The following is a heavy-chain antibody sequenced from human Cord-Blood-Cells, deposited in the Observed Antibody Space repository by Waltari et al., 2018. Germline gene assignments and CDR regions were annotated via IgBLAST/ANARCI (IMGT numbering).Heavy chain of an antibody. CDR3: ACTLPYYFDY. D-gene: IGHD2-2*01. J-gene: IGHJ4*02. V-gene: IGHV4-39*01. CDR1: GGPIRSSSYY. CDR2: IYYSGST. Sequence: QLQLQESGPGLVTPSETLSPTCPVSGGPIRSSSYYWGWIRQPPGKGMEWIGSIYYSGSTYYNPSLKSRVTISVDTSKNQFSLKLSSVTAADTAVYYCACTLPYYFDYWGQGTLVTVSS.